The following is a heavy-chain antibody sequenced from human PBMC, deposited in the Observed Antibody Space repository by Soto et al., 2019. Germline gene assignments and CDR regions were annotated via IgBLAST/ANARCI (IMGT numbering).Heavy chain of an antibody. CDR1: GFSLSTSGVG. D-gene: IGHD5-12*01. CDR3: ARCDGYDSCHFEY. CDR2: IFLNDEK. Sequence: QITLKESGPPLVKPTLNLTLTCTFSGFSLSTSGVGVGWVRQPPGQALEWLAFIFLNDEKHYRPSLKSSVTIIKDTSKNQVVLTMTIVNPVDTGTYYCARCDGYDSCHFEYWGQGTLVTVSP. V-gene: IGHV2-5*01. J-gene: IGHJ4*02.